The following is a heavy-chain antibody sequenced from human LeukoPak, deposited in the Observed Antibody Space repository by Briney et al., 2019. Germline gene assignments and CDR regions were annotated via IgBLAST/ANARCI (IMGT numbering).Heavy chain of an antibody. CDR3: ARHLWFGELSNTFDY. CDR2: IYYSGST. V-gene: IGHV4-39*01. D-gene: IGHD3-10*01. J-gene: IGHJ4*02. CDR1: GGSISSSSYY. Sequence: PSETLSLTCTVSGGSISSSSYYWGWIRQPPGKGLEWIGSIYYSGSTYYNPSLKSRVTISVDTSKNQFSLKLSSVTAADTAVYYCARHLWFGELSNTFDYWGQGTLVTVSS.